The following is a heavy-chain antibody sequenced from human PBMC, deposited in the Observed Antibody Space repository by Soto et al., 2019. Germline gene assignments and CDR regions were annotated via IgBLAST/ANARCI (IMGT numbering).Heavy chain of an antibody. CDR3: ARASGYCSGGSCYDY. CDR1: GFTFSSYW. Sequence: GGSLRLSCAASGFTFSSYWMSWVRQAPGKGLEWVANIKQDGSEKYYGDSVKGRFTISRDNAKNSLYLHMNSLRAEDTAVYYCARASGYCSGGSCYDYWGQGTLVTVSS. CDR2: IKQDGSEK. D-gene: IGHD2-15*01. J-gene: IGHJ4*02. V-gene: IGHV3-7*01.